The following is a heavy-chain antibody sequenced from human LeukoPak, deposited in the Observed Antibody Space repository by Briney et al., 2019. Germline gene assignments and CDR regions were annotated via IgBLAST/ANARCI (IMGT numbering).Heavy chain of an antibody. CDR2: ISGSGSNT. CDR3: AKEEDSSGYSGSTDY. J-gene: IGHJ4*02. Sequence: GGSLRLSCAASGFTFTTYGMIWVRQAPGKGLEWVLGISGSGSNTYYADSAKGRFTSSRDYSKRTVYLQMNSLRAEDTAVYYCAKEEDSSGYSGSTDYWGQGTLVTVSS. CDR1: GFTFTTYG. V-gene: IGHV3-23*01. D-gene: IGHD3-22*01.